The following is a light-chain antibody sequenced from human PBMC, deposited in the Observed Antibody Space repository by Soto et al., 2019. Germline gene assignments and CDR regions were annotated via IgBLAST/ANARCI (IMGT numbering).Light chain of an antibody. J-gene: IGKJ4*01. CDR3: QQYNNWPPLT. CDR1: QSVSSN. Sequence: EIVMTQSPATLSVSPGERATLSCRASQSVSSNLAWDQQKPGQAPRRLIYGASTRATGIPARFSGSGSGTEFNLTISSLQSEDFAVYYCQQYNNWPPLTFGGGTKVEIK. CDR2: GAS. V-gene: IGKV3-15*01.